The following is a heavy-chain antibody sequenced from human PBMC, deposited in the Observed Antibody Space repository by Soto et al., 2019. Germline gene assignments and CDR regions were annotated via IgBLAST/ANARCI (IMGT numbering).Heavy chain of an antibody. D-gene: IGHD5-12*01. CDR3: AGDHSGYDFGAFDI. CDR2: ISSSSSYI. Sequence: EVQLVESGGGLVKPGGSLRLSCAASGFTFSSYSMNWVRQAPGKGLEWVSSISSSSSYIYYADSVKGRFTISRDNAKNSLYLQMNSLRAEDTAVYYCAGDHSGYDFGAFDIWGQGTMVTVSS. CDR1: GFTFSSYS. V-gene: IGHV3-21*01. J-gene: IGHJ3*02.